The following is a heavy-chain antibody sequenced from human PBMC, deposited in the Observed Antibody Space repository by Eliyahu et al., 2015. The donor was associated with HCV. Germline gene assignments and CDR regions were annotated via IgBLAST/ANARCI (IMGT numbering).Heavy chain of an antibody. D-gene: IGHD6-13*01. CDR3: AKDSSSSWYQTYFDY. CDR2: ISGSGGST. Sequence: EVQLLESGGGLVQPGGSLRLSCAASGFTFSSYAXSWVRQAPGKGLEWVSAISGSGGSTYYADSVKGRFTISRDNSKNTLYLQMNSLRAEDTAVYYCAKDSSSSWYQTYFDYWGQGTLVTVSS. CDR1: GFTFSSYA. V-gene: IGHV3-23*01. J-gene: IGHJ4*02.